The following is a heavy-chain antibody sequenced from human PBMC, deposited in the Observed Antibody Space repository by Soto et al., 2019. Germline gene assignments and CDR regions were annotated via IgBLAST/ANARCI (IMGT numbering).Heavy chain of an antibody. CDR3: AKDHVLRPAHDFFYGSDV. D-gene: IGHD3-16*01. V-gene: IGHV3-7*03. J-gene: IGHJ6*02. CDR1: GFTFSMYS. Sequence: DVKLVESGGGLVQPGDSLRLSCEVSGFTFSMYSMSWVRQSPGKGLEWVAKIPQDGVDGHYADSVKGRFTISRDNGKNSLYLQLNNLRAEDTAVYYCAKDHVLRPAHDFFYGSDVWGRGGTVTVSS. CDR2: IPQDGVDG.